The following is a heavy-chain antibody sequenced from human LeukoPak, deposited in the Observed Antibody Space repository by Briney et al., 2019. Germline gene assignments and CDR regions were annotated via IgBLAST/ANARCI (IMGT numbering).Heavy chain of an antibody. V-gene: IGHV3-21*01. CDR2: ISNIGTSI. CDR3: ARRGGGPVLLWFGD. D-gene: IGHD3-10*01. Sequence: GESLRLSCAVSGFTFSRYSMNWVRQAPGKGLEWVSSISNIGTSIYYADSVKGRFTISRDNAKNSLYLQVNSLRAEDTAVYYCARRGGGPVLLWFGDWGQGTLVTVSS. J-gene: IGHJ4*02. CDR1: GFTFSRYS.